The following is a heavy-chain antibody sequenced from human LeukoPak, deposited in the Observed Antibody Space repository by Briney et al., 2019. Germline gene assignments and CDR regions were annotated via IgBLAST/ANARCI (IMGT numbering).Heavy chain of an antibody. D-gene: IGHD1-26*01. J-gene: IGHJ4*02. CDR2: IWFDGSKE. Sequence: GGSLRRSCAASGFTFSSHGMYWVRQAPDKGLEWVAVIWFDGSKEYYTDSVKGRFTISRDNSKNTLWLQMNSLRAEDTAVYYCTRLTGVGSYQHLDYWGQGTLVTVSS. V-gene: IGHV3-33*07. CDR1: GFTFSSHG. CDR3: TRLTGVGSYQHLDY.